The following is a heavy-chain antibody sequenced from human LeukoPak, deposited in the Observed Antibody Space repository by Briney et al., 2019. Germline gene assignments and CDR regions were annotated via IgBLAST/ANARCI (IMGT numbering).Heavy chain of an antibody. CDR3: ARGGMTGTPDY. J-gene: IGHJ4*02. CDR2: IKQDGTET. CDR1: GFTFSNYW. D-gene: IGHD1-7*01. V-gene: IGHV3-7*01. Sequence: PGGSLRLSCEASGFTFSNYWMTWVRQVPGKGLEWVANIKQDGTETYYVDSVKGRFTLSRDNARNSLYLQMNYLGVDDTAVYYCARGGMTGTPDYWGRGTLVTVSS.